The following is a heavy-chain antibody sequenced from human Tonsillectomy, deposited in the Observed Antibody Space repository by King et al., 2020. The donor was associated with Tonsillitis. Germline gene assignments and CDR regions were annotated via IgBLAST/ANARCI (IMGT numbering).Heavy chain of an antibody. CDR2: IMYGGNRK. CDR1: GFTFSASV. Sequence: VQLVESGGGVVQPGGSLTLSCAASGFTFSASVMHWVRQVPGKGPEWVALIMYGGNRKYYADSVKGRFIIARDNFEKTVYLQMNNLRTEDTAIYYCAKDLESSWTFDQWGQGTLVTVSS. CDR3: AKDLESSWTFDQ. V-gene: IGHV3-30*02. D-gene: IGHD3/OR15-3a*01. J-gene: IGHJ4*02.